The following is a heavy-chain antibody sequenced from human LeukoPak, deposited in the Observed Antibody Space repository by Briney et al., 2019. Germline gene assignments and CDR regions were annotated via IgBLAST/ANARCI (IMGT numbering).Heavy chain of an antibody. J-gene: IGHJ4*02. D-gene: IGHD6-13*01. V-gene: IGHV4-34*01. CDR1: GGSFSGYY. Sequence: SETLSLTCAVYGGSFSGYYWSWIRQPPGKGLEWIGEINHSGSTNYNPSLKSRVTISVDTSKNQFSLKLSSVTAADTAVYYCARIDGCPPYSGTAAGHAGYWGQGTLVTVSS. CDR3: ARIDGCPPYSGTAAGHAGY. CDR2: INHSGST.